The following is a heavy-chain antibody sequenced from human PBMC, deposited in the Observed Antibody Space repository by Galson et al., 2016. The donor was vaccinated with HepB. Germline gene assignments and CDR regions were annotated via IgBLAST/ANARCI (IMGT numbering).Heavy chain of an antibody. Sequence: SLRLSCAASGFTFSDYAMSWVRQAPGKGLEWVSTISGYGGNTYYADSVKGRFPISRDNSKNTLSLQMNSLRGEDTAVYYCAKDRVGVTVFDSWGQGTLVTVSS. CDR1: GFTFSDYA. D-gene: IGHD1-26*01. CDR2: ISGYGGNT. V-gene: IGHV3-23*01. CDR3: AKDRVGVTVFDS. J-gene: IGHJ4*02.